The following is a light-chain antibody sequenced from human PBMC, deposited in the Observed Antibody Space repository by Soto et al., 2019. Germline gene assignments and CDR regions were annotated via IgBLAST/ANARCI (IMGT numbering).Light chain of an antibody. V-gene: IGKV3-15*01. J-gene: IGKJ1*01. CDR3: QQYNKWPRT. CDR2: DES. CDR1: QSVSSN. Sequence: EIVRPQSPATLSVSPGERVTLSCRARQSVSSNLVWYHQKPGQDARILIYDESTRATGIAARYSGSGSGTEFNSPISSLQYEEFAVYFCQQYNKWPRTFGQGTKVDIK.